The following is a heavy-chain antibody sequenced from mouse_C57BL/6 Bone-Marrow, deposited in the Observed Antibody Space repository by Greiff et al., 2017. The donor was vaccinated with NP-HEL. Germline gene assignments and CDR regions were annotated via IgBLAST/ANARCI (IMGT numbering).Heavy chain of an antibody. CDR3: ASPIYDGYSFAY. Sequence: EVKLMESGGGLVQPGGSLKLSCAASGFTFSDYYMYWVRQTPEKRLEWVAYISNGGGSTYYPDTVKGRFTISRDNAKNTLYLQMSRLKSEDTAMYYCASPIYDGYSFAYWGQGTLVTVSA. D-gene: IGHD2-3*01. V-gene: IGHV5-12*01. CDR1: GFTFSDYY. J-gene: IGHJ3*01. CDR2: ISNGGGST.